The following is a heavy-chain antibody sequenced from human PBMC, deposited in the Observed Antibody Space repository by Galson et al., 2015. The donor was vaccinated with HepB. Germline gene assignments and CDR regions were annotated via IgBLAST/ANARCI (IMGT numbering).Heavy chain of an antibody. Sequence: SVKVSCKASGYTFTDYSVTWVRQAPGQGLEWMGWVSGYNGNTKSAQKFQGRVTMTTDTSTNTAYMELGSLTSDDTAVYYCARDHRTMVTTFGYWGQGTLVSVSS. CDR3: ARDHRTMVTTFGY. CDR2: VSGYNGNT. V-gene: IGHV1-18*01. CDR1: GYTFTDYS. J-gene: IGHJ4*02. D-gene: IGHD4-17*01.